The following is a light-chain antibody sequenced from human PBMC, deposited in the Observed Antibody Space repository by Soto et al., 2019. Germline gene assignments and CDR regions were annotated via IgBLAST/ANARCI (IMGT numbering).Light chain of an antibody. CDR3: AATDDSLGGPV. Sequence: QLVLTQPPSASGTPGQRVTISCSGSSSNIETNYVYWYQHLPGAAPKFLIFTNNQRPSGVPDRFSASKSGTSASLAISGLRSEDEGDYYCAATDDSLGGPVFGGGTKLTVL. CDR1: SSNIETNY. CDR2: TNN. J-gene: IGLJ2*01. V-gene: IGLV1-47*02.